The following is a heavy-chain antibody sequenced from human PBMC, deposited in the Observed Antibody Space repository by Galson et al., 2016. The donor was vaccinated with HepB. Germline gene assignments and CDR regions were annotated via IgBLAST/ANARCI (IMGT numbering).Heavy chain of an antibody. CDR2: VSYDGTKR. CDR3: ARDRRLDR. D-gene: IGHD3-3*01. J-gene: IGHJ5*02. Sequence: APGKGLEWVADVSYDGTKRNYADSVKGRFTISRDNSRNTVYLQMNSLRGEDMAVYYCARDRRLDRWGQGALVTVSS. V-gene: IGHV3-30*04.